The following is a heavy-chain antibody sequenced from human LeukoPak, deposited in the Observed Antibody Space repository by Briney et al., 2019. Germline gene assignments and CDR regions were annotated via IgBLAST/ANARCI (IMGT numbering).Heavy chain of an antibody. Sequence: GASVKVSCKASGYTFTGYYMYWVRQAPGQGLEWMGWINPNSGGTNYAQKFQGRVTMTRDTSISTAYMELSRLRSDDTAVYYCVKDPNGHYYMDVWGKGTTVTVSS. CDR1: GYTFTGYY. CDR2: INPNSGGT. CDR3: VKDPNGHYYMDV. J-gene: IGHJ6*03. V-gene: IGHV1-2*02. D-gene: IGHD3-16*01.